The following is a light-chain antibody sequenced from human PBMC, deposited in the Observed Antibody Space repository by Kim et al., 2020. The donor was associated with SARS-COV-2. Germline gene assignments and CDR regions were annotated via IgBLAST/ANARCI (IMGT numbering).Light chain of an antibody. CDR1: QGISNY. Sequence: ASVGDRVTITCRASQGISNYLDWYQQKPGKVPKLLIYAASTLQSGVPSRFSGSGSGTDFTLTISSLQPEDVATYYCQKYNSAQFTFGPGTKVDIK. V-gene: IGKV1-27*01. CDR2: AAS. J-gene: IGKJ3*01. CDR3: QKYNSAQFT.